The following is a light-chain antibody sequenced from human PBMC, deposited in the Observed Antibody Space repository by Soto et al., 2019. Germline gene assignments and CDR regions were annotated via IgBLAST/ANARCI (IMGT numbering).Light chain of an antibody. CDR2: EDN. CDR3: GTWDSSLSVVM. Sequence: QSVLTQPPSVSAAPVQKVTISCSGSSTNTGNNYVSWYQQLPGTAPTLLIYEDNKRPSGIPDRFSGSKSGTSATLGITGLQTGDEADYYCGTWDSSLSVVMFGGGTKVTVL. CDR1: STNTGNNY. J-gene: IGLJ3*02. V-gene: IGLV1-51*02.